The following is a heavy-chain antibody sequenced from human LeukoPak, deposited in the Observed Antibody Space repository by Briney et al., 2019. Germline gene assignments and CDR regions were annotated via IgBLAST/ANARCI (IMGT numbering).Heavy chain of an antibody. CDR2: ISTDARTI. CDR3: AKSRSGSANWALQIFDN. D-gene: IGHD1-1*01. Sequence: GGSLRLSCAASGFAFSTNWMHWVRQAPGKGLVWVSHISTDARTITYADFVKGRFTISRDNSKNSLFVQMNSLRAEDTAVYFCAKSRSGSANWALQIFDNWGQGTLVTVSS. J-gene: IGHJ4*02. V-gene: IGHV3-74*01. CDR1: GFAFSTNW.